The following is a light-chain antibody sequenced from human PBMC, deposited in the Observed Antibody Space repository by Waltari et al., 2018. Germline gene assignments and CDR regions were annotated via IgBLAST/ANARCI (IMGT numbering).Light chain of an antibody. CDR2: DAS. CDR3: LQASSFPLT. J-gene: IGKJ4*01. CDR1: QGISIW. V-gene: IGKV1-12*01. Sequence: DIQMTQSPSFVPASVGDRVTITCRASQGISIWLAWYQQKPGRAPKLLIYDASSLQSGVPSRFSGSGSGTDFILTISSLQPEDFATYYCLQASSFPLTLGGGTKVEIK.